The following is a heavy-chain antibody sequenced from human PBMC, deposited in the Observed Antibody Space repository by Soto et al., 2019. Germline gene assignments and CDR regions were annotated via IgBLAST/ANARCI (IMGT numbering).Heavy chain of an antibody. CDR2: INDSGST. CDR3: ARAPNRSLLLSYYYGMDV. D-gene: IGHD3-10*01. Sequence: QVQLQQWGAGLLKPSETLSLTCAVYGGSFSGYYWSWIRQPPGKGLYWIGEINDSGSTNYNRSLKSRLTISVDTSKNQFSLKLSSVTAADTAVYYCARAPNRSLLLSYYYGMDVWGQGTTVTVSS. J-gene: IGHJ6*02. V-gene: IGHV4-34*01. CDR1: GGSFSGYY.